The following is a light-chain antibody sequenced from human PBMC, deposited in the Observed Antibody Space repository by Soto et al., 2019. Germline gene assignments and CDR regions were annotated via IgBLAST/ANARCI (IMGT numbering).Light chain of an antibody. CDR2: EVR. Sequence: QSALTQPASVSGSPGQSITISCTGTSSDVGGYNYVSWYQQHPGKAPKLMIYEVRNRPSGVSHRFSGSKSGNTASLTISGLQAEDEADYYCSSYASSSTSFGTGTKVTVL. V-gene: IGLV2-14*03. J-gene: IGLJ1*01. CDR1: SSDVGGYNY. CDR3: SSYASSSTS.